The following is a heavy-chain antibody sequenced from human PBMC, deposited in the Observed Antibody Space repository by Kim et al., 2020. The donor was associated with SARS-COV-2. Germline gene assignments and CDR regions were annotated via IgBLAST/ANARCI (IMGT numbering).Heavy chain of an antibody. CDR1: GGSISSYY. CDR2: IYYSGST. D-gene: IGHD4-17*01. V-gene: IGHV4-59*01. Sequence: SETLSLTCTVSGGSISSYYWSWIRQPPGKGLEWIGYIYYSGSTNYNPSLKSRVTISVDTSKNQFSLKLSSVTAADTAVYYCAIVLPPRHDYGDYEGDYYYYYGMDFWGQGTTVTVSS. CDR3: AIVLPPRHDYGDYEGDYYYYYGMDF. J-gene: IGHJ6*02.